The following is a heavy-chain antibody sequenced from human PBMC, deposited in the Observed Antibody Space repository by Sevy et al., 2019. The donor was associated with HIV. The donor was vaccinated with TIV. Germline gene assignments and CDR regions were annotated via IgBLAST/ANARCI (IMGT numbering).Heavy chain of an antibody. Sequence: ASVKVSCKVPGYTLSEVSMHWVRQAPGKGLELMGGFVPEDGEIVYAQNFQGRVTVAEDTLTDTAYLEVTNLRSEDTATYFCVIGDTPRLTGSGTRLKDQSLNYFHFWGQGTLVTVSS. CDR1: GYTLSEVS. CDR2: FVPEDGEI. CDR3: VIGDTPRLTGSGTRLKDQSLNYFHF. V-gene: IGHV1-24*01. J-gene: IGHJ4*02. D-gene: IGHD2-2*01.